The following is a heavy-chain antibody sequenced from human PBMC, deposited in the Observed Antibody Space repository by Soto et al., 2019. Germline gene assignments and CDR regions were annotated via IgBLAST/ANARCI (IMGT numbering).Heavy chain of an antibody. J-gene: IGHJ2*01. CDR3: ARTVLDYGDYDYWYFDL. Sequence: ETLSLTCTVSGGSISSYYWSWIRQPAGKGLEWIGRIYTSGSTNYNPSLKSRVTMSVDTSKNQFSLKLSSVTAADTAVYYCARTVLDYGDYDYWYFDLWGRGTLVTVSS. CDR2: IYTSGST. CDR1: GGSISSYY. V-gene: IGHV4-4*07. D-gene: IGHD4-17*01.